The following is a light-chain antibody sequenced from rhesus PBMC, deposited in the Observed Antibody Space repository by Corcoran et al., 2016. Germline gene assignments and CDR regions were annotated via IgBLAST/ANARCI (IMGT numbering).Light chain of an antibody. V-gene: IGKV1-74*01. CDR2: KAS. Sequence: DIQMTQSPSSLSASVGDRVTITCRASENVNNYLNWYQQKPGKAPKLLIDKASTLQSGVPSRFSGSGSGTYYTFTISSLQPEDVATYYCQHGYGTPYSFGQGTKVEIK. CDR3: QHGYGTPYS. CDR1: ENVNNY. J-gene: IGKJ2*01.